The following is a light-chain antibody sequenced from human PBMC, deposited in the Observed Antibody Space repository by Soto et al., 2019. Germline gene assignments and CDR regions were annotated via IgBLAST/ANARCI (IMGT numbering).Light chain of an antibody. CDR2: GAT. CDR1: QDIKKY. V-gene: IGKV1-33*01. CDR3: QQYDILPRA. J-gene: IGKJ3*01. Sequence: DIQMTQSPSSLSASVGDRVTITCQASQDIKKYLNWYQQKPGKVPKLLIYGATKLETWVPSRFSGCGSGTDFTFTISGVQSEDVATYYCQQYDILPRAFGPGTKVDV.